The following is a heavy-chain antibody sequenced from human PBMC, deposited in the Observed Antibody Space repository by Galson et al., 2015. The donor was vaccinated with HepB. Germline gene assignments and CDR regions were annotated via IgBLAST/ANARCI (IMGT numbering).Heavy chain of an antibody. J-gene: IGHJ4*02. Sequence: SVKVSCKASGFTFTSSAVQWVRQARGQRLEWIGWIVVGSGNTNYAQKFQERVTITRDMSTSTAYMELSSLRSEDTAVYYCAADRDSGSYSKFDYWGQGTLVTVSS. D-gene: IGHD1-26*01. V-gene: IGHV1-58*01. CDR1: GFTFTSSA. CDR2: IVVGSGNT. CDR3: AADRDSGSYSKFDY.